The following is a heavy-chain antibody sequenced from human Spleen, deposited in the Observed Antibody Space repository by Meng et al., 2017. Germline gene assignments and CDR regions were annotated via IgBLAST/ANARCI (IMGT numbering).Heavy chain of an antibody. CDR2: ISTDNGNT. Sequence: ASVKVSCKASGHPFSVYGITWVRQAPGQGLEWMGWISTDNGNTKYAQKFQGRVTMTTDTSTSTAYMELRSLRSDDTAVYYCAREDCSGGSCNDFHYFGMDVWGQGTTVTVSS. CDR3: AREDCSGGSCNDFHYFGMDV. J-gene: IGHJ6*02. D-gene: IGHD2-15*01. V-gene: IGHV1-18*01. CDR1: GHPFSVYG.